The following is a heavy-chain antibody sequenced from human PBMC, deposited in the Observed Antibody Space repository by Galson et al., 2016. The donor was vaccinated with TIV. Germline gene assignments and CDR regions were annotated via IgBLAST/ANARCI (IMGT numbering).Heavy chain of an antibody. CDR1: GFTFDDYA. V-gene: IGHV3-9*01. CDR3: AKDTRRGCDNSNCYTYNYYYYGMDV. J-gene: IGHJ6*02. CDR2: ISWNRGNI. Sequence: SLRLSCAASGFTFDDYAMHWVRQARGKGLEWVSGISWNRGNIAYADSVKGRFTITRDNVKKSLYLQMNSLRAEDTALYYCAKDTRRGCDNSNCYTYNYYYYGMDVWGQGTTVTVSS. D-gene: IGHD3-16*02.